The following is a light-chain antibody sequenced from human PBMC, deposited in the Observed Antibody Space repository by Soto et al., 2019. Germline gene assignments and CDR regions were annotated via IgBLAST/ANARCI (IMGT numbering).Light chain of an antibody. Sequence: QSVLTQPPSVSAAPGQKVTISCSGSSSNIGNNYVSWYQQLPGTAPKLLIYDNNKRPSGIPDRFSGSKSGTSATLGITGLQTGDEADYYCGTGDYSLSAGHVVFGGGTKLTVL. CDR3: GTGDYSLSAGHVV. CDR2: DNN. V-gene: IGLV1-51*01. J-gene: IGLJ2*01. CDR1: SSNIGNNY.